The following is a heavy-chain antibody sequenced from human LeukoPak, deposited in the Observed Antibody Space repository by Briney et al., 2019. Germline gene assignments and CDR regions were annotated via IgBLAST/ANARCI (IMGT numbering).Heavy chain of an antibody. CDR2: IYDSGRT. V-gene: IGHV4-30-4*01. CDR1: GVSISSGDYY. CDR3: AAYCSSTSCPFDI. Sequence: SQTLSLTCTVSGVSISSGDYYWSWIRQPPGEGLEWVGYIYDSGRTYYNPSLNSRVTISVDTSKNQFSLKLSSVTAADTAVYYCAAYCSSTSCPFDIWGQGTMVTVSS. D-gene: IGHD2-2*01. J-gene: IGHJ3*02.